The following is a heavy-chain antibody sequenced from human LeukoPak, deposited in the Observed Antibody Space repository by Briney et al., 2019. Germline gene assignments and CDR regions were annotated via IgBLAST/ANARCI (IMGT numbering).Heavy chain of an antibody. Sequence: GGSLRLSCAASGFTFSSYEMNWVRQAPGKGLEWLSYISSSGSTIYYADSVKGRFTISRDNAKNSLYLQMNNLRAEDTAVYYCARGTRGGYTFDIWGQGTMVTVSS. D-gene: IGHD5-18*01. V-gene: IGHV3-48*03. CDR3: ARGTRGGYTFDI. J-gene: IGHJ3*02. CDR2: ISSSGSTI. CDR1: GFTFSSYE.